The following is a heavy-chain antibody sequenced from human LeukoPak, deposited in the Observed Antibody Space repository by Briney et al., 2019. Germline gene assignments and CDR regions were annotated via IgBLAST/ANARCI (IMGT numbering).Heavy chain of an antibody. D-gene: IGHD3-3*01. CDR1: GFTFRSYA. CDR2: ISGSGDGT. Sequence: GGSLRLSCAGSGFTFRSYAMSWVRQSPVKGLEWISAISGSGDGTYYADSVKARFTISRDNSKNTVYLEMGSLRAEDTAVYYCVREVSAWPKNWFDPWGQGTLVTVSS. J-gene: IGHJ5*02. V-gene: IGHV3-23*01. CDR3: VREVSAWPKNWFDP.